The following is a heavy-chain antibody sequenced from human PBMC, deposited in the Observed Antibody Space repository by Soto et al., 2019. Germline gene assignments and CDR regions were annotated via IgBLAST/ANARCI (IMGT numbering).Heavy chain of an antibody. J-gene: IGHJ4*02. CDR3: ARIYQPTSVTLNDY. Sequence: SGPTRVNPTETLTLTCTVSGFSLSNARMGVSWIRQPPGKALEWLAHIFSNDEKSYSPSLKSRLTISKDTSKSQVVLTMTNMDPVDTATYYCARIYQPTSVTLNDYWGQGTRVTVSS. CDR2: IFSNDEK. D-gene: IGHD4-17*01. CDR1: GFSLSNARMG. V-gene: IGHV2-26*01.